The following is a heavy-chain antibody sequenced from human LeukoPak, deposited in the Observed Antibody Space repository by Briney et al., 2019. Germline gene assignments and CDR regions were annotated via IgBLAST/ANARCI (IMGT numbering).Heavy chain of an antibody. V-gene: IGHV4-39*07. Sequence: SETLSLTCTVSGGSISSSSYYWGWIRQPPGKGLEWIGSIYYSGSTYYNPSLKSRVTISVDTSKNQFSLKLSSVTAADTAVYYCARDTYYGSGSYYFDYWGQGTLVTVSS. J-gene: IGHJ4*02. CDR2: IYYSGST. CDR1: GGSISSSSYY. D-gene: IGHD3-10*01. CDR3: ARDTYYGSGSYYFDY.